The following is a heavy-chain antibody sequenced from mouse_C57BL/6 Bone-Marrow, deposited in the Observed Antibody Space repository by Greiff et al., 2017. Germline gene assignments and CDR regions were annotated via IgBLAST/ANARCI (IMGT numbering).Heavy chain of an antibody. CDR3: ARRDSSGFAWFAY. Sequence: EVKLVESGGGLVQPGESLKLSCESNEYEFPSHDMSWVRKTPEKRLELVAAIISDGGSTYYPDTMERRFIISRDNTEKPLYLQESNLRSEDTALYYGARRDSSGFAWFAYWGQGTLVTVSA. V-gene: IGHV5-2*03. D-gene: IGHD3-2*02. J-gene: IGHJ3*01. CDR2: IISDGGST. CDR1: EYEFPSHD.